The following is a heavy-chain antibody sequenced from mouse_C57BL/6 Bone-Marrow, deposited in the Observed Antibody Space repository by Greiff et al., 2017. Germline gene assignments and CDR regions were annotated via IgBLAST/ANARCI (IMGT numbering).Heavy chain of an antibody. D-gene: IGHD2-5*01. J-gene: IGHJ3*01. CDR3: ARGNYSNYWFAY. Sequence: EVQLKESGPELVKPGASVKMSCKASGYTFTDYNMHWVKQSHGKSLEWIGYINPNNGGTSYNQKFKGKATLTVNKSSSTAYMELRSLTSEDSAVYYCARGNYSNYWFAYWGQGTLVTVSA. CDR1: GYTFTDYN. CDR2: INPNNGGT. V-gene: IGHV1-22*01.